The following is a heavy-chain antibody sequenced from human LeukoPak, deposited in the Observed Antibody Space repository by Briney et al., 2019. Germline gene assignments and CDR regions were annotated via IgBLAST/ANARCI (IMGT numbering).Heavy chain of an antibody. CDR1: GFTFSSYG. D-gene: IGHD3-10*01. V-gene: IGHV3-48*04. Sequence: GGTLRLSCAASGFTFSSYGMSWVRQAPGKGLEWVSAISSSGSTIYYADSVKGRFTISRDNAKNSLYLQMNSLRAEDTAVYYCARDKDNYYGSGSSVWGKGTTVTVSS. CDR3: ARDKDNYYGSGSSV. J-gene: IGHJ6*04. CDR2: ISSSGSTI.